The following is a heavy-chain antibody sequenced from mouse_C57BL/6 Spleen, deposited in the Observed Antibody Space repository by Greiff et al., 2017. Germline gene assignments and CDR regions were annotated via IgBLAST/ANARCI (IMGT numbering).Heavy chain of an antibody. V-gene: IGHV5-4*01. CDR3: ARERVLYYYAMDY. D-gene: IGHD1-1*01. Sequence: EVQLVESGGGLVKPGGSLKLSCAASGFTFSSYAMSWVRQTPEKRLEWVATISDGGSYTYYPDNVKGRFTISRDNAKNNLYLQMSHLKSEDTAMYYCARERVLYYYAMDYWGQGTSVTVSS. CDR1: GFTFSSYA. CDR2: ISDGGSYT. J-gene: IGHJ4*01.